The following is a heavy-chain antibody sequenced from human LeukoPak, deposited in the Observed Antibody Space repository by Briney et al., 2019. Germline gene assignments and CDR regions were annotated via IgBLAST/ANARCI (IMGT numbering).Heavy chain of an antibody. D-gene: IGHD6-19*01. J-gene: IGHJ5*02. CDR1: GGSFSGYY. Sequence: SETLSLTCAVYGGSFSGYYWSWIRQPPGKGLEWIGEINHSGSTNYNPSLKSRVTITVDTSKNQFSLKLSSVTAADTAVYYCARRLGFSSGPNWFDPWGQGTLVTVSS. CDR3: ARRLGFSSGPNWFDP. CDR2: INHSGST. V-gene: IGHV4-34*01.